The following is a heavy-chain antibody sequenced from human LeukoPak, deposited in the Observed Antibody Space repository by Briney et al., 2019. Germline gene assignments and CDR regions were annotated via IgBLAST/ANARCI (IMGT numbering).Heavy chain of an antibody. V-gene: IGHV3-21*04. CDR3: ARSRGAGPGAYFDY. Sequence: GGSLRLSCAASGFTFSSYSMNWVRQSPGKGLEWVSSISSSTKVSYTDSVKGRFTISRDNAKNSLYLQMNSLRAEDTAVYYCARSRGAGPGAYFDYWGQGTLITVSS. D-gene: IGHD6-19*01. CDR2: ISSSTKV. CDR1: GFTFSSYS. J-gene: IGHJ4*02.